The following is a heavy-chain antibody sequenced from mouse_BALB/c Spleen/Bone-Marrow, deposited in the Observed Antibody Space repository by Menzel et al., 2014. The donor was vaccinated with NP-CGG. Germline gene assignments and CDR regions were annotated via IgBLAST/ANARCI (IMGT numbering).Heavy chain of an antibody. Sequence: DVMLVESGGGLVQPGGSLKLSCAASGFDFSRFWMTWVRQAPGKGLEWIGEINPDSTTINYTPSLKVKFIISRDNAKNTLYLQMSKVRTEDTALYYRARLHYYGYMAYWGQGTSVTVSS. J-gene: IGHJ4*01. CDR3: ARLHYYGYMAY. CDR1: GFDFSRFW. CDR2: INPDSTTI. V-gene: IGHV4-1*02. D-gene: IGHD1-2*01.